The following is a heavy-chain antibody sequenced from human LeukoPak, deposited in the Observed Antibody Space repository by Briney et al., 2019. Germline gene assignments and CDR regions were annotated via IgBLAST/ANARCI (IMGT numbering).Heavy chain of an antibody. D-gene: IGHD3-22*01. V-gene: IGHV4-59*01. CDR3: ARGGWNKFDY. Sequence: SETLSLTCTVSSGSITGYYWSWIRQPPGKGLEWIGFIFYSGTTNYNPSLKSRVTISVDTSKNQFSLKLSSVTAADTAVYYCARGGWNKFDYWGQGTLVTVSS. CDR2: IFYSGTT. CDR1: SGSITGYY. J-gene: IGHJ4*02.